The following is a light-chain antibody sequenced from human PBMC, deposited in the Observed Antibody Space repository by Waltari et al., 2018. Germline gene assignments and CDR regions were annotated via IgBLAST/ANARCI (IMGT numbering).Light chain of an antibody. V-gene: IGKV2-30*02. Sequence: DVVMTQSPLSLPVTLGQPASISCRSSQSLVHSDGNTYLNWFQQRPAQSPRRLIYKVSNRDSGVPDRFSGSGSGTDFTLKISRVEAEDVGIYYCMQGTNSPLTFGAGTKVEIK. CDR3: MQGTNSPLT. CDR2: KVS. CDR1: QSLVHSDGNTY. J-gene: IGKJ4*01.